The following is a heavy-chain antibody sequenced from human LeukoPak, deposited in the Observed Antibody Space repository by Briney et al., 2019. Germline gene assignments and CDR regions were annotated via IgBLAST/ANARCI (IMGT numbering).Heavy chain of an antibody. CDR1: GYTFTTYG. J-gene: IGHJ5*02. D-gene: IGHD6-13*01. CDR3: ARSQQLVPEDSWFDP. CDR2: ISAYNGNT. Sequence: AASVKVSCKASGYTFTTYGISWVRQAPGQGLEWMGWISAYNGNTNYAQKLQGRVAMTTDTSTSTAYMELRSLRSDDTAVYYCARSQQLVPEDSWFDPWGQGTLVTVSS. V-gene: IGHV1-18*01.